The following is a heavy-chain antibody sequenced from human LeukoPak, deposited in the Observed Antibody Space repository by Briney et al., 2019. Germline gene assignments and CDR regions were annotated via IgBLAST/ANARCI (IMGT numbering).Heavy chain of an antibody. V-gene: IGHV3-53*01. CDR3: ARGSGSSWYFYFDY. CDR2: IYYDDRT. D-gene: IGHD6-13*01. J-gene: IGHJ4*02. Sequence: PGGSLRLSCTVSGFTVSDNSMSWVRQAPGKGLEWVSFIYYDDRTHYSDSVKGRFTISRDNSKNTLYLQMNSLRAEDTALYYCARGSGSSWYFYFDYWGQGTLVTVSS. CDR1: GFTVSDNS.